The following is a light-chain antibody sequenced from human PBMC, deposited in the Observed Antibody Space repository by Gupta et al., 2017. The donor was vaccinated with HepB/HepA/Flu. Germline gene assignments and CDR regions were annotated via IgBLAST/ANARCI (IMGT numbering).Light chain of an antibody. CDR3: QQYYNLPLT. Sequence: DIQMTQSPSSLSASVGDRVTITCQASQDISNYLNWYQQKPGKAPKLLIYDASNLETGVPSRFSGSGSGTDFTFTISSLQPEDIATYYCQQYYNLPLTFGGGTKVEIK. J-gene: IGKJ4*01. CDR2: DAS. CDR1: QDISNY. V-gene: IGKV1-33*01.